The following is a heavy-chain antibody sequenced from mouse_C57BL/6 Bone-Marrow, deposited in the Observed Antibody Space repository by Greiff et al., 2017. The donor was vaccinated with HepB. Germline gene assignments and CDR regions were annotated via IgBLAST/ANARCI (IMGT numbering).Heavy chain of an antibody. CDR1: GFSLTSYG. Sequence: QVQLKESGPGLVQPSQSLSITCTVSGFSLTSYGVHWVRQSPGKGLEWLGVIWRGGSTDYNAAFMSRLSITKDNSKSQVFFKMNSLQADDTAIYYCAKITTRASGSSYPYAMDYWGQGTSVTVSS. CDR3: AKITTRASGSSYPYAMDY. CDR2: IWRGGST. V-gene: IGHV2-5*01. D-gene: IGHD1-1*01. J-gene: IGHJ4*01.